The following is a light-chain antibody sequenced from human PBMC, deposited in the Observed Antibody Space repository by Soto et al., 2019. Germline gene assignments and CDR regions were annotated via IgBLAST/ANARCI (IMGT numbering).Light chain of an antibody. J-gene: IGKJ4*01. CDR1: QSFSSSY. CDR2: GAS. CDR3: QQYGSSPLT. Sequence: EIVLTQSPGTLSLSPGERATLSCRASQSFSSSYLAWYQQKPGQAPRLLIYGASSRATGIPDRFTGSGSGTDFTLSISRLEPEDFALYYCQQYGSSPLTFGGGTKVDIK. V-gene: IGKV3-20*01.